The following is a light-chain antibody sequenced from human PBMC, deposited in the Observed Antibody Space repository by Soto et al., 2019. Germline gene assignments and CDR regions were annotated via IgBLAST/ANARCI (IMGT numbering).Light chain of an antibody. V-gene: IGKV1-5*03. J-gene: IGKJ1*01. CDR1: QMIGIW. CDR2: KAS. Sequence: IQMTQSPSTLSASVGDRVAITCRASQMIGIWLAWYQKKPGKAPRFLIYKASTLQTGVPSRFSGSGSGTEFNLTISSLQPDDFATYYCQQYNDYSWTFGQGTKVEIK. CDR3: QQYNDYSWT.